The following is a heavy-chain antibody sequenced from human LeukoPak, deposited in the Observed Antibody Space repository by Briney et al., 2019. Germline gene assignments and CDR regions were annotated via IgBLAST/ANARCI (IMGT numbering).Heavy chain of an antibody. CDR1: GFTFSSYG. CDR3: ARRAGAYSHPYDY. V-gene: IGHV3-48*04. Sequence: GGSLRLSCAASGFTFSSYGMNWVRQAPGKGLEWVSYISSSGSTIYYADSVKGRFTISRDNAKNSLYLQMNSLRAEDTAVYYCARRAGAYSHPYDYWGQGTLVTVSS. J-gene: IGHJ4*02. CDR2: ISSSGSTI. D-gene: IGHD4/OR15-4a*01.